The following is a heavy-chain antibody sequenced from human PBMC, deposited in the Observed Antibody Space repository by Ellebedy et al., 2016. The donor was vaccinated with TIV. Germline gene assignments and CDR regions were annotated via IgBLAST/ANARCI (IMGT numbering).Heavy chain of an antibody. V-gene: IGHV3-48*02. D-gene: IGHD2-8*01. J-gene: IGHJ4*02. CDR1: GFAFNIYS. Sequence: GGSLRLXCAASGFAFNIYSMNWVRQAPGKGLEWVAYIPGSSSPIYYADSVKGRFTVSRDNARYSVFLQINSLRDEDTAVYYCTTSNGHLDHWGQGTLVTVSS. CDR3: TTSNGHLDH. CDR2: IPGSSSPI.